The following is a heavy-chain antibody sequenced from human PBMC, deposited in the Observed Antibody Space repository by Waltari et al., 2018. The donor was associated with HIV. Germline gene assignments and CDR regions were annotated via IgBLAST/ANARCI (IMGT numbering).Heavy chain of an antibody. CDR3: ARDRGFYDILAPPGRWFDP. J-gene: IGHJ5*02. D-gene: IGHD3-9*01. CDR1: GGSISSYY. Sequence: QVQLQESGPGLVKPSETLSLTCTVSGGSISSYYWSWIRQPPGKGLEWIGYIYYSGSTNYNPSLKSRVTISVDTSKNQFSLKLSSVTAADTAVYYCARDRGFYDILAPPGRWFDPWGQGTLVTVSS. CDR2: IYYSGST. V-gene: IGHV4-59*01.